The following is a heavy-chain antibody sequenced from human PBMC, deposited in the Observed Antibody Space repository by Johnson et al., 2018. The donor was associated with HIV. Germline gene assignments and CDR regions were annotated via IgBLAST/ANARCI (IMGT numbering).Heavy chain of an antibody. J-gene: IGHJ3*02. CDR2: IKQDGSEK. D-gene: IGHD2-8*02. V-gene: IGHV3-7*04. CDR3: ARGLIYCTCGVCYKARDAFDI. Sequence: VQLVESGGGLVQPGGSLRLSCAASGFTFSSYWMSWVRQAPGQGLEWVANIKQDGSEKYYVDSVKGRLTISRDNAKNSLYLQMNSLRAEDTAVYYCARGLIYCTCGVCYKARDAFDIWGQGTMVTVSS. CDR1: GFTFSSYW.